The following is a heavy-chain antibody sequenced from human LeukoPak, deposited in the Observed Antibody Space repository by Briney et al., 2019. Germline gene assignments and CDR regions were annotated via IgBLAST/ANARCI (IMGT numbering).Heavy chain of an antibody. CDR2: ISGSGGST. V-gene: IGHV3-23*01. CDR1: GFTFSSYA. D-gene: IGHD3-3*01. Sequence: GGSLRLSCAASGFTFSSYAMSWVRQAPGKGLEWVSAISGSGGSTYYADSVKGRFTISRDNSKNTLYLQMNSLRAEDTAVYYCAKAQYYDFWSGYQYHFDYWGQGTLVTVSS. J-gene: IGHJ4*02. CDR3: AKAQYYDFWSGYQYHFDY.